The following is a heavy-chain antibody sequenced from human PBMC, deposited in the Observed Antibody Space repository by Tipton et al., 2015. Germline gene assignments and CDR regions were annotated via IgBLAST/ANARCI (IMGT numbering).Heavy chain of an antibody. V-gene: IGHV4-34*01. D-gene: IGHD5-18*01. Sequence: TLSLTCAVYGGSFSGYYWSWIRQPPGTGLEWIGEINRSGSTNYNPSLKSRVTISVDTSKMQFSVKLTSVTAADTAVYYCARDPRDGYGHFDSWGQGILVTVSS. CDR1: GGSFSGYY. CDR3: ARDPRDGYGHFDS. CDR2: INRSGST. J-gene: IGHJ4*01.